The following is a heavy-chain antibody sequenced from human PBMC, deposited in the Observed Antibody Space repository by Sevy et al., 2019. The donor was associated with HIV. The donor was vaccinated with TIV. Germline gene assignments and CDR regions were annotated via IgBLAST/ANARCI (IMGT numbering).Heavy chain of an antibody. D-gene: IGHD1-26*01. J-gene: IGHJ4*02. Sequence: EGSLRLSCAASGFTFSSYWMHWVRQAPGKGLVWVSRINSDGSSTSYADSVKGRFTISRDNAKNTLYLQMNSLRAEDTAVYYCARGPKMYSGSMRTIDYWGQGTLVTVSS. CDR3: ARGPKMYSGSMRTIDY. CDR1: GFTFSSYW. CDR2: INSDGSST. V-gene: IGHV3-74*01.